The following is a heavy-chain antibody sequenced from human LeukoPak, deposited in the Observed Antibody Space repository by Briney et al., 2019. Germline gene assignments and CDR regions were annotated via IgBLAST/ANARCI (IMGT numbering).Heavy chain of an antibody. D-gene: IGHD6-6*01. Sequence: ASVKVSCKASGYTFTRYYIHWVRQAPGQGLECMGVINPSGGSTTHARKFQGRVTMTRDTSTSTVYMDLSSLRSEDTAVYYCARDLVGSSSGWGQGTLVTVSS. J-gene: IGHJ4*02. CDR3: ARDLVGSSSG. CDR1: GYTFTRYY. V-gene: IGHV1-46*01. CDR2: INPSGGST.